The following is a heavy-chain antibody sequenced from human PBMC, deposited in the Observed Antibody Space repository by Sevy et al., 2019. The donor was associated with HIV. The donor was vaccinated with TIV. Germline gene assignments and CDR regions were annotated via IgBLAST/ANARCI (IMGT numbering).Heavy chain of an antibody. CDR3: ARAEQTTDILTCPNAPFDY. V-gene: IGHV3-48*02. J-gene: IGHJ4*02. D-gene: IGHD3-9*01. CDR1: GFTFSSYS. Sequence: GGSLRLSCAASGFTFSSYSMNWVRQAPGKGLEWVSYISSSSSTIYYADSVKGRFTISRDNAKNSLYLQMNSLRDEDTAVYYCARAEQTTDILTCPNAPFDYWGQGTLVTVSS. CDR2: ISSSSSTI.